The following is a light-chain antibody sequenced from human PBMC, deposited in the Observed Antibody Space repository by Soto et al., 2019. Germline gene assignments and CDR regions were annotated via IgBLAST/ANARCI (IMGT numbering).Light chain of an antibody. J-gene: IGKJ2*01. V-gene: IGKV3-20*01. CDR3: QQYGSSPGYT. CDR1: QSVRSSY. Sequence: EIVLTQSPDILSLSPGERATLSCRASQSVRSSYLAWYQQRPGQAPRLLIYGASSRATGIPDRFSGDGSGIDFTLTISRLEPEDFAVYYCQQYGSSPGYTFGQGTKLEIK. CDR2: GAS.